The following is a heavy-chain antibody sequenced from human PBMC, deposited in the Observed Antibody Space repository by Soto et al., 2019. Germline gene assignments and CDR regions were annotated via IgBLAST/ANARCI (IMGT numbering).Heavy chain of an antibody. J-gene: IGHJ4*02. CDR2: IYPGDSDT. CDR3: ARQGSEYSGYDYSFDY. Sequence: GESLKISCKGSGYSFTSYWIGWVRQMPGKGLEWMGIIYPGDSDTRYSPSFQGQVTISADKSISTAYLQWSSLKASDTAMYYCARQGSEYSGYDYSFDYWGQGTLVTVSS. CDR1: GYSFTSYW. V-gene: IGHV5-51*01. D-gene: IGHD5-12*01.